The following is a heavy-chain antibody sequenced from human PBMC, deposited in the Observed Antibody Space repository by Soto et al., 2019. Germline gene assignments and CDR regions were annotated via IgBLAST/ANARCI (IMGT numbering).Heavy chain of an antibody. CDR2: VWFDGSNK. CDR1: GFTFNTYG. Sequence: QVQLVESGGGVVQPGGSLRLSCTTSGFTFNTYGMHWVRQAPGKGLEWVAIVWFDGSNKYYAASVKRRFTISRDNSRNPLYLQMNRLRAEDTALYYCARADCTGAYCSPWSFNYGVDVWGQGTTVTVSS. J-gene: IGHJ6*02. CDR3: ARADCTGAYCSPWSFNYGVDV. V-gene: IGHV3-33*08. D-gene: IGHD2-8*02.